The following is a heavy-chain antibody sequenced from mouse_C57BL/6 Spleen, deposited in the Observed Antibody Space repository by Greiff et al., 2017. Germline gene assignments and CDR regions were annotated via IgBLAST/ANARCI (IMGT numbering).Heavy chain of an antibody. Sequence: QVQLQQPGAELVRPGSSVKLSCKASGYTFTSYWMHWVKQRPIQGLEWIGNIDPSDSETHYNQKFKDKATLTVDKSSSTAYMQLSSLTSEAYAVYYGAMRVPGGGALDYWGQGTTLTVSS. CDR1: GYTFTSYW. D-gene: IGHD5-1*01. CDR2: IDPSDSET. V-gene: IGHV1-52*01. CDR3: AMRVPGGGALDY. J-gene: IGHJ2*01.